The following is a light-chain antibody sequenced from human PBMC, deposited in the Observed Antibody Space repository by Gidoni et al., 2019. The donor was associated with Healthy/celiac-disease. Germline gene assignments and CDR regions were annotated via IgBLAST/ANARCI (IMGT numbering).Light chain of an antibody. V-gene: IGKV1-39*01. CDR2: AAS. CDR1: QSISSY. J-gene: IGKJ1*01. CDR3: QQSYSTLWT. Sequence: DIQMTQSPSSLSASVGDRVTITCRASQSISSYLNWYQQKPVKAPKLLIYAASRLQSGVPSRFSVSVSGTDFTLTMSSLQPEDFATYYCQQSYSTLWTFGQGTKVEIK.